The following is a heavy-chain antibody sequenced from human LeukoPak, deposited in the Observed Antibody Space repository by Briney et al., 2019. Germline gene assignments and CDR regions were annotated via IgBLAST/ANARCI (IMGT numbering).Heavy chain of an antibody. J-gene: IGHJ6*02. Sequence: GGSLRLSCAASGFTVSSNYMSWVRQAPGKGLEWVSVIYSGGSTYYADSVKGRFTTSRDNSKNTLYLQMNSLRAEDTAVYYCARSSITIFGVVMIPYGMDVWGQGTTVTVSS. CDR1: GFTVSSNY. CDR2: IYSGGST. CDR3: ARSSITIFGVVMIPYGMDV. D-gene: IGHD3-3*01. V-gene: IGHV3-53*01.